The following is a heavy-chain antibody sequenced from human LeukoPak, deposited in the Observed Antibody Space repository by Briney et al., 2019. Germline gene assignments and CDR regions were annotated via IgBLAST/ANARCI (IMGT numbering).Heavy chain of an antibody. CDR3: ARDRNPYYYDSSTDAFDI. CDR1: GFTVSSNY. CDR2: IYSGGST. V-gene: IGHV3-53*01. J-gene: IGHJ3*02. Sequence: GGSLRLSCAASGFTVSSNYMSWVRQAPGKGLEWVSVIYSGGSTYYADSVKGRFTISRDNSKNTLYLQMNSLRAEDTAVYYCARDRNPYYYDSSTDAFDIWGQGTMVTVSS. D-gene: IGHD3-22*01.